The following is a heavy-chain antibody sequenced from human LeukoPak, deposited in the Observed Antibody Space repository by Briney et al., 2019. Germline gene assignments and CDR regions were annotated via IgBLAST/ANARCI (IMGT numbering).Heavy chain of an antibody. V-gene: IGHV3-48*02. D-gene: IGHD5-18*01. CDR3: ARGSYGSNAMDV. J-gene: IGHJ6*02. Sequence: AGGSLRLSCAASGFTFSSYTMNWVRQAPGKGLEWLSYITSTSSDIYYADSVKGRFSISRDNAKNSLYLQMNSLRDEDTAVYYCARGSYGSNAMDVWGQGTTVTVAS. CDR1: GFTFSSYT. CDR2: ITSTSSDI.